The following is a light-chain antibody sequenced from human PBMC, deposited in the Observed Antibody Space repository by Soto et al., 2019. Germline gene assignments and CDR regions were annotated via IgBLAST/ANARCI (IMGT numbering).Light chain of an antibody. CDR1: RGHSNYA. Sequence: QLVLTQSPSASASLGASVKLPGTLSRGHSNYAIACHQQQSEKGPRYLMKLNSDGSHSKGDGIPDRFSGSSSGAERYLTISGLLSEDEAAYYCQTWGSGIVVFGGGTKLTVL. V-gene: IGLV4-69*01. CDR3: QTWGSGIVV. CDR2: LNSDGSH. J-gene: IGLJ2*01.